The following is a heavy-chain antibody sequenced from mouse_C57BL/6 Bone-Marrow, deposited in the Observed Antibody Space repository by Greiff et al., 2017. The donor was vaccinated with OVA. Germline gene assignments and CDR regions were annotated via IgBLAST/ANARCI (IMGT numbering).Heavy chain of an antibody. V-gene: IGHV14-4*01. Sequence: VQLKESGAELVRPGASVKLSCTASGFNIKDDYMHWVKQRPEQGLEWIGWIDPENGDTEYASKFQGKATITADTSSNTAYLQLSSLTSEDTAVDYCTTDYYDYEGFAYWGQGTLVTVSA. D-gene: IGHD2-4*01. CDR1: GFNIKDDY. J-gene: IGHJ3*01. CDR3: TTDYYDYEGFAY. CDR2: IDPENGDT.